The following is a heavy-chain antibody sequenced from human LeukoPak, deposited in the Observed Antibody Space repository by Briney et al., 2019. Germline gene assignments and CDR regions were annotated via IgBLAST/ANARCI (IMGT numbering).Heavy chain of an antibody. CDR1: GYTFTGYY. Sequence: RASVKVSCKASGYTFTGYYMHWVRQAPGQGLEWMGWINPNSGGTNYAQKFQGRVTMTRDTSISTAYMELSRLRSDDTAVYYCARQSLSVRSYYMDVWGKGTTVTVSS. CDR2: INPNSGGT. J-gene: IGHJ6*03. V-gene: IGHV1-2*02. D-gene: IGHD3-10*01. CDR3: ARQSLSVRSYYMDV.